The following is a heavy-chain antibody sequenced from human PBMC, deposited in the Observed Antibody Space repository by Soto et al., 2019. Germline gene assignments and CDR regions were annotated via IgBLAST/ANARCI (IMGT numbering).Heavy chain of an antibody. V-gene: IGHV3-30*04. CDR1: GFAIRSNA. D-gene: IGHD6-13*01. J-gene: IGHJ4*02. CDR3: VRAAGIAAACSSQGVL. CDR2: ISFEGSYK. Sequence: QVQLVESGGGVVQPGRSLRLSCEASGFAIRSNAIHWVRQAPGKGLEWVAVISFEGSYKYYADSVKGRFTVSRDNSKNTVSLQMDSLTGEDSALYYCVRAAGIAAACSSQGVLWGQGTLVTVSS.